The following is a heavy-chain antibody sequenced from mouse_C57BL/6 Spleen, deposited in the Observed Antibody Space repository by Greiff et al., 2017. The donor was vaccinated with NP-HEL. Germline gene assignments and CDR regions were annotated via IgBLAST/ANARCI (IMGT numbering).Heavy chain of an antibody. V-gene: IGHV1-64*01. J-gene: IGHJ1*03. CDR3: ARVLDWYFDV. CDR1: GYTSTSYW. Sequence: QVQLQQPGAELVKPGASVKLSCKASGYTSTSYWMHWVKQRPGQGLEWIGMIHPNSGSTNYNEKFKSKATLTVDKSSSTAYMQLSSRTSEDSAVYYCARVLDWYFDVWGTGTTVTVSS. CDR2: IHPNSGST.